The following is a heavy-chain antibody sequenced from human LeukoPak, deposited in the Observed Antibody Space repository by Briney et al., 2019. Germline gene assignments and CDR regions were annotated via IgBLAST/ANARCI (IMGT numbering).Heavy chain of an antibody. CDR1: GGSISSYY. CDR3: ARGSRYFDPFDY. V-gene: IGHV4-4*07. J-gene: IGHJ4*02. D-gene: IGHD3-9*01. Sequence: PSETLSLTCTVSGGSISSYYWSWIRPPAGEGLEWIGRIFTSGSTNYHPSLKSRVTMSVDTSKNQFPLKLSSVTAADTAVYYCARGSRYFDPFDYWGQGTLVTVSA. CDR2: IFTSGST.